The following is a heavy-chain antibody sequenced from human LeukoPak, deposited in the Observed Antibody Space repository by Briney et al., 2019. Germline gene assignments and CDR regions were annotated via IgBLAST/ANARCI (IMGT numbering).Heavy chain of an antibody. Sequence: SVKVSCKASGGTFSSYAISWVRQAPGQGLEWMGRIIPILGIANYAQKFQGRVTITADKSTSTAYMELSSLRSEDTAVYYCASGSGITIADAFDIWGQGTMVTVSS. J-gene: IGHJ3*02. CDR1: GGTFSSYA. V-gene: IGHV1-69*04. CDR3: ASGSGITIADAFDI. D-gene: IGHD1-26*01. CDR2: IIPILGIA.